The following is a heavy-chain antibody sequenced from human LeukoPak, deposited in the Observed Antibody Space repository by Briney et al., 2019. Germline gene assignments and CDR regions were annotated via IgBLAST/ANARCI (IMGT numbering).Heavy chain of an antibody. CDR3: ARPYGSGTYYFDH. CDR1: GYSFTSYW. Sequence: GESLKISCKGSGYSFTSYWIGWVRQMPGKGLEWMAIIFPGDSDTRYSPSSQGQVTISADKSISTAYLQWSSLKASDTAIYYCARPYGSGTYYFDHWGQGTLVTVSS. V-gene: IGHV5-51*01. CDR2: IFPGDSDT. J-gene: IGHJ4*02. D-gene: IGHD3-10*01.